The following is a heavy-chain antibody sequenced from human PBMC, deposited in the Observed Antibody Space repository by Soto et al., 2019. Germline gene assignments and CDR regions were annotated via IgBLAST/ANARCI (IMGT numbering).Heavy chain of an antibody. J-gene: IGHJ4*02. D-gene: IGHD6-19*01. Sequence: EVQLLESGGGLVQPGGSLRLSCAASEFTFGNYAMTWVRQAPGKGLEWVSGISTSGGSTVYADSVKGRFTISRDNSKNTLYLQMNSLSAEDTAVYYCVQWLLRGGGYWGQGTLVTVSS. V-gene: IGHV3-23*01. CDR1: EFTFGNYA. CDR2: ISTSGGST. CDR3: VQWLLRGGGY.